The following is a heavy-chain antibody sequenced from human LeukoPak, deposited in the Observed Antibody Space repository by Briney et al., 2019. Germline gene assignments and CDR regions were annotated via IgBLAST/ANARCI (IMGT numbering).Heavy chain of an antibody. D-gene: IGHD2-2*01. CDR3: AKDLGYCSSTSCYEYY. V-gene: IGHV3-23*01. Sequence: GGSPRLSCAASGFTFSSYAMSWVRQAPGKGLEWVSAISGSGGSTYYADSVKGRFTISRDNSKNTLYLQMNSLRAEDTAVYYCAKDLGYCSSTSCYEYYWGQGTLVTVSS. J-gene: IGHJ4*02. CDR2: ISGSGGST. CDR1: GFTFSSYA.